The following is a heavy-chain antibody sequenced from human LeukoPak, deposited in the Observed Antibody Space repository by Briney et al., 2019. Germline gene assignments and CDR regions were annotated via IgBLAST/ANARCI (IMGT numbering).Heavy chain of an antibody. J-gene: IGHJ4*02. D-gene: IGHD3-9*01. Sequence: PSETLSLTCAVSGGSISSGGYSWSWIRQPPGKGLEWIGYIYHSGSTYYNPSLKSRVTISVDRSKNQFSLKLSSVTAADTAVYYCARSDSQELVFDYWGQGTLVTVSS. CDR2: IYHSGST. CDR3: ARSDSQELVFDY. V-gene: IGHV4-30-2*01. CDR1: GGSISSGGYS.